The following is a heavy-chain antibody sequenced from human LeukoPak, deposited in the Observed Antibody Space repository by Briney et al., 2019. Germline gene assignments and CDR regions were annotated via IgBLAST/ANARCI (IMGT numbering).Heavy chain of an antibody. CDR2: IKQDGSEK. D-gene: IGHD2-15*01. CDR1: GFTFSSYW. J-gene: IGHJ3*02. V-gene: IGHV3-7*03. Sequence: GGSLRLSCAASGFTFSSYWMSWVRQAPGKGLEWVTNIKQDGSEKYYVDSVKGRFTISRDNAKNSLYLQMNSLRAEDTAVYYCARTSSQYVDAFDIWGQGTMVTVSS. CDR3: ARTSSQYVDAFDI.